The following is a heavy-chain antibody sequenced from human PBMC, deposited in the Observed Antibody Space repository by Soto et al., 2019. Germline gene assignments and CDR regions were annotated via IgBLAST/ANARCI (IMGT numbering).Heavy chain of an antibody. CDR1: GGSISSSSYY. V-gene: IGHV4-39*01. J-gene: IGHJ5*02. CDR2: IYYSGST. Sequence: QLQLQESGPGLVKPSEPLSLTCTVSGGSISSSSYYWGCIRQPPGEGLVGIGRIYYSGSTYYKPSLKRPVTIPVDTSRNRSSLKLTSVTAADAAVYYCASHTVTTSWFAPWGQGTLVTASS. D-gene: IGHD4-17*01. CDR3: ASHTVTTSWFAP.